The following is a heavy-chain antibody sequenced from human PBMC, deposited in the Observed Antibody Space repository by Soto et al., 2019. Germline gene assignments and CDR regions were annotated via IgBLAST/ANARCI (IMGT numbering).Heavy chain of an antibody. Sequence: SETLSLTCTVSGGSIGSDGYYWSWIRQHPGKGLEWIGYIYYSGITYYNPSLKSRVTISVDTSKNQFSLKLSSVTAADTAVYYCARSPGYYFDYWGQGTLVTVSS. J-gene: IGHJ4*02. V-gene: IGHV4-31*03. CDR2: IYYSGIT. CDR1: GGSIGSDGYY. CDR3: ARSPGYYFDY.